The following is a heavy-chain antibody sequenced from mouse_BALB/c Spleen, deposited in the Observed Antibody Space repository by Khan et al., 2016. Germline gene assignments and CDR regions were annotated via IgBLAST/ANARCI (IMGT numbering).Heavy chain of an antibody. J-gene: IGHJ2*01. Sequence: EVQLVESGPDLVKPSQSLSLTCTVTGYSISSGYSWHWIRQFPGNKLECMAYIPSSGSTNYHPSLKSRISITRDTSTNTFFLLFISVTTEDTSTYYCTRGDYYGIGYWGQGTTLTVSS. CDR2: IPSSGST. D-gene: IGHD1-1*01. CDR1: GYSISSGYS. V-gene: IGHV3-1*02. CDR3: TRGDYYGIGY.